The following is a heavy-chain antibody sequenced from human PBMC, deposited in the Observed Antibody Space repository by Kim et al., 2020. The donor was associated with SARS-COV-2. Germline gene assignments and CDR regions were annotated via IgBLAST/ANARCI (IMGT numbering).Heavy chain of an antibody. J-gene: IGHJ4*01. CDR2: IYYSGTT. Sequence: SETLSLTCTVSGGSVSSSRYYWGWVRQPPGKGLEWIGTIYYSGTTYYKPSLKSRVTISLDTSKNQFSQKVNSVTAADTAVYFCARHADSITVAAQFDCWG. V-gene: IGHV4-39*01. CDR3: ARHADSITVAAQFDC. CDR1: GGSVSSSRYY. D-gene: IGHD6-19*01.